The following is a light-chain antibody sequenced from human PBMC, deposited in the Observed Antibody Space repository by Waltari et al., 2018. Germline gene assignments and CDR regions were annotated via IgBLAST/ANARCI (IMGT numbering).Light chain of an antibody. V-gene: IGLV2-23*01. CDR2: DGN. CDR1: RSDVGSHDL. J-gene: IGLJ3*02. Sequence: QSALTQPASVSASPGQSITISCTGTRSDVGSHDLVSWYQQFPGKAPKLIIYDGNKRPSRVSNRFSGFQSGNTATLTISGLQAEDEADYYRCSDEGDNTWVFGGGTKVTVL. CDR3: CSDEGDNTWV.